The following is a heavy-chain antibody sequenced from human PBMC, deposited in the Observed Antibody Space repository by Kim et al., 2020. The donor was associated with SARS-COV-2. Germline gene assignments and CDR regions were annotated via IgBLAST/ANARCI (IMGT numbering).Heavy chain of an antibody. J-gene: IGHJ4*02. Sequence: GGSLRLSCAASGFTVSSNYMSWVRQAPGKGLEWVSVIYSGGSTYYADSVKGRFTISRHNSKNTLYLQMNSLRAEDTAVYYCARVSYSGYIAAAGRAYYFDYWGQGTLVTVSS. CDR3: ARVSYSGYIAAAGRAYYFDY. CDR2: IYSGGST. CDR1: GFTVSSNY. D-gene: IGHD6-13*01. V-gene: IGHV3-53*04.